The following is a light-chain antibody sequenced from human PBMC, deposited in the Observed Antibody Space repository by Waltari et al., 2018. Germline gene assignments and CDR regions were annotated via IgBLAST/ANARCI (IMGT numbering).Light chain of an antibody. Sequence: DIQMTQSPSSVSASVGDRVTITCRASQGIGSWLAWYQQKPGKAPRLLVYAASSLESGVPSRFSGSGSGTYFTLTISGLQPEDSATYYCQQAKRFPITLGQGTRLEIK. V-gene: IGKV1-12*01. CDR2: AAS. CDR1: QGIGSW. CDR3: QQAKRFPIT. J-gene: IGKJ5*01.